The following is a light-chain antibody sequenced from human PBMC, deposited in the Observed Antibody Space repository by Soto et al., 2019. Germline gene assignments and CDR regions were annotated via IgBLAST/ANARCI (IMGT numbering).Light chain of an antibody. Sequence: EIVMTQSPATLSVSPGERAALSCRASQSVSGNLAWYQQTPCQAPRLLIYGASTMATGIPARFSGSGFGTEFTLTISSLNSEDFAVYYCQQYNYMPPAFGQGTRLEIK. V-gene: IGKV3-15*01. CDR2: GAS. J-gene: IGKJ5*01. CDR3: QQYNYMPPA. CDR1: QSVSGN.